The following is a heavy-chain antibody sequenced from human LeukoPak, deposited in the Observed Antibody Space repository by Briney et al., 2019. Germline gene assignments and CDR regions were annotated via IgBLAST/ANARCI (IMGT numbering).Heavy chain of an antibody. CDR3: AREDPGVAASYYYDSSGYKGNWFDP. J-gene: IGHJ5*02. Sequence: SETLSLTCTVSGDSISSSSYYWGWVRQPPGKGLEWIGSIYYSGSTYYNPSLKSRVTISVDTSKNQFSLKLSSVTAADTAVYYCAREDPGVAASYYYDSSGYKGNWFDPWGQGTLVTVSS. CDR2: IYYSGST. D-gene: IGHD3-22*01. CDR1: GDSISSSSYY. V-gene: IGHV4-39*07.